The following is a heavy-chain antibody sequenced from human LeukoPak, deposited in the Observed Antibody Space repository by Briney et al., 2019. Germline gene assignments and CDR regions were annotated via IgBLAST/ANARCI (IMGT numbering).Heavy chain of an antibody. V-gene: IGHV1-18*01. CDR3: ARAPIQLWLGGYYFDY. Sequence: ASVKVSCKASGYTFTSYGISWVRQAPGQGLEWMGWISAYNGNTNYAQKLQGRVTMTTDTSTSTAYMELRSLRSDDTAVYYCARAPIQLWLGGYYFDYWGQGTLVTVSS. CDR1: GYTFTSYG. D-gene: IGHD5-18*01. CDR2: ISAYNGNT. J-gene: IGHJ4*02.